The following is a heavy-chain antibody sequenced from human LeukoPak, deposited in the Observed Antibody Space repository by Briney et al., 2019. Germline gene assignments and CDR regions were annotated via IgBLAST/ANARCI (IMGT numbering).Heavy chain of an antibody. J-gene: IGHJ3*02. CDR2: ISGSGGST. D-gene: IGHD3-22*01. CDR3: AKVLGYYDSSVYAFDI. V-gene: IGHV3-23*01. Sequence: GGSLRLSCAASGFTFSSYAMSWVRQAPGKGLEWVSAISGSGGSTYYADSVKGRFTISRDNSKNTLYLQMNSLRAEDTAVYYCAKVLGYYDSSVYAFDIWGQGTMVTVSS. CDR1: GFTFSSYA.